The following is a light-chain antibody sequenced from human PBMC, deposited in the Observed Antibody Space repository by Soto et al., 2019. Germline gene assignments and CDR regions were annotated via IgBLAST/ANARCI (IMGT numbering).Light chain of an antibody. CDR2: AAS. Sequence: DIQMTQSPSSLSASVGDRVTITCRASQSISSYLNWYQQKPGKAPKLLIYAASSLQSGVPSRFSGSGSGTEFTLTISSLQPDDLATYYCQHYNSYSEAFGQGTKVDIK. CDR1: QSISSY. J-gene: IGKJ1*01. CDR3: QHYNSYSEA. V-gene: IGKV1-39*01.